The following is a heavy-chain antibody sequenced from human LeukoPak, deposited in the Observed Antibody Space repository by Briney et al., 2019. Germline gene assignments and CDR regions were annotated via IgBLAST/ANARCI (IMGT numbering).Heavy chain of an antibody. Sequence: GGSLRLSCTDSGFTFGDYAMNWVRQAPGKGLEWVGFIRSKAYGGTTGYAASVKGRFTISRDDSKSIAYLQMNSLKTEDTAVYYCTRVYYGDLPSFDYWGQGTLVTVSS. CDR3: TRVYYGDLPSFDY. CDR1: GFTFGDYA. J-gene: IGHJ4*02. CDR2: IRSKAYGGTT. V-gene: IGHV3-49*04. D-gene: IGHD4-17*01.